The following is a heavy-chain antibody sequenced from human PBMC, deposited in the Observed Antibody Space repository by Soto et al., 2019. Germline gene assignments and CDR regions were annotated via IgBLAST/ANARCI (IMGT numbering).Heavy chain of an antibody. D-gene: IGHD6-13*01. CDR3: ARRIAAGHFDY. J-gene: IGHJ4*02. CDR2: ISGGGGST. CDR1: GFTFSSHA. V-gene: IGHV3-23*01. Sequence: EVQLLESGGGLVQPGGSLRLSCAGSGFTFSSHAMSWVRQAPGKGLEWVSTISGGGGSTYYADSVKGRFTISRDNSKSTLFLRMNSLRAEDTAVYYCARRIAAGHFDYWGQGTLVSVSS.